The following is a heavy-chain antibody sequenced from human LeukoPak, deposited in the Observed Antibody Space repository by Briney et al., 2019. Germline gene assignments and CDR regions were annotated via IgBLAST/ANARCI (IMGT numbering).Heavy chain of an antibody. CDR2: ISYDGSNK. CDR1: GFTLSSYA. Sequence: PGRSLRLSCAASGFTLSSYAMHWVRQAPGKGLEWEAVISYDGSNKYYAVSVKGRFTISRDNSKNKLYLQMNSLRAEDTAVYYCARERIETLAVAGPFDYWGQGTLVTVSS. CDR3: ARERIETLAVAGPFDY. V-gene: IGHV3-30*04. J-gene: IGHJ4*02. D-gene: IGHD6-19*01.